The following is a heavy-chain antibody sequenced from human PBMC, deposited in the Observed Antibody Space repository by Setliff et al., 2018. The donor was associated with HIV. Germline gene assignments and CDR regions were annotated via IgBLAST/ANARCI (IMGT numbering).Heavy chain of an antibody. D-gene: IGHD3-16*01. V-gene: IGHV4-59*08. CDR2: IFYSGST. J-gene: IGHJ4*02. CDR1: GGSITSYY. CDR3: ANMGGRYVGYFES. Sequence: PSETLSLTCTVSGGSITSYYWSWIRQPPGKGLEWIGYIFYSGSTYYSPSLKSRLTISVDTSKNQFSLNLSSVTAADTAVYYCANMGGRYVGYFESWGQGTLVTVSS.